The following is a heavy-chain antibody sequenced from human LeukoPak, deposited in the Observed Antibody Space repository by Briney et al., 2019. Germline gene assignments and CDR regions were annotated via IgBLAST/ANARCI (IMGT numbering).Heavy chain of an antibody. J-gene: IGHJ4*02. V-gene: IGHV4-4*07. CDR1: GGSISNYY. Sequence: SETLSLTCTVSGGSISNYYWSWIRQPAGKGLEWIGRIYTTGSTNYNPSLKSRVTMSVDTSKNQFSLRLSSVTAADTAVYYCARDSKAEVGATSGFDYWGQGTLVTVSS. CDR2: IYTTGST. CDR3: ARDSKAEVGATSGFDY. D-gene: IGHD1-26*01.